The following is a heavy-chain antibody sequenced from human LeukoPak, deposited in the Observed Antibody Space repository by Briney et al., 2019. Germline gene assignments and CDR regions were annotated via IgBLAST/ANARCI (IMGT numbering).Heavy chain of an antibody. Sequence: SETLSHTCTVSGGSISSYYWSWIRQPPGKGLEWIGYIYYSGSTNYNPSLKSRVTISVDTSKNQFSLKLSSVTAADTAVYYCARSSGLEQPDYWGQGTLVTVSS. CDR2: IYYSGST. CDR1: GGSISSYY. J-gene: IGHJ4*02. V-gene: IGHV4-59*08. D-gene: IGHD1/OR15-1a*01. CDR3: ARSSGLEQPDY.